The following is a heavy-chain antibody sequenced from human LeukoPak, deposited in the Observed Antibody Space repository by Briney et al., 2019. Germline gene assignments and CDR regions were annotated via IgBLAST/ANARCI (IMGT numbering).Heavy chain of an antibody. Sequence: AAVTVSCKASGYTFTSYGISWVRQAPGQGSEGMGWISAYNGNTNYAQKLQGRVTMTTDTSTSTAYMELRSLRSDDTAVYYCARVNYGGNPLYNWFDPWGQGTLVTVSS. D-gene: IGHD4-23*01. CDR2: ISAYNGNT. V-gene: IGHV1-18*01. J-gene: IGHJ5*02. CDR1: GYTFTSYG. CDR3: ARVNYGGNPLYNWFDP.